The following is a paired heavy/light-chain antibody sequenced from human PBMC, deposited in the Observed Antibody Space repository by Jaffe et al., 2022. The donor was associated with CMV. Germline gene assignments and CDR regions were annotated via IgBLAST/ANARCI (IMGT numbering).Light chain of an antibody. V-gene: IGKV2-29*02. Sequence: DIVMTQTPLSLSVTPGQPASISCKSSQSLLHNDGKTYLYWYLQKPGQSPQLLIYEVSSRFSGVPDRFSGSGSGTDFTLKISRVEAEDVGVYYCMQGLHLWTFGQGTKVEIK. J-gene: IGKJ1*01. CDR1: QSLLHNDGKTY. CDR2: EVS. CDR3: MQGLHLWT.
Heavy chain of an antibody. Sequence: EVHLVESGGGLVQPGGSLRLSCAASGFTFSSYEVTWVRQAPGKGLEWVSYISSSGGTIYYADSVKGRFTISRDNAKNSLYLQMNSLRVEDTAVYYCARLRGTLGYWGQGTLVTVSS. V-gene: IGHV3-48*03. CDR2: ISSSGGTI. CDR1: GFTFSSYE. J-gene: IGHJ4*02. CDR3: ARLRGTLGY. D-gene: IGHD3-3*01.